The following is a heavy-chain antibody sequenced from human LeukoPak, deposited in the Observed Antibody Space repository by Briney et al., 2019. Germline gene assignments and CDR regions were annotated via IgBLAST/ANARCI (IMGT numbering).Heavy chain of an antibody. CDR3: ARGGRGRVWFDP. J-gene: IGHJ5*02. CDR2: VSAYNGHT. Sequence: GASVKVSCKVSGYTLTSYDITWVRQAPGQGLEWMGWVSAYNGHTNYAQKLQGGVTMTTDTPTSTVFMELRSLRFDDTAVYYCARGGRGRVWFDPWGQGTLVTVSS. V-gene: IGHV1-18*01. CDR1: GYTLTSYD. D-gene: IGHD3-10*01.